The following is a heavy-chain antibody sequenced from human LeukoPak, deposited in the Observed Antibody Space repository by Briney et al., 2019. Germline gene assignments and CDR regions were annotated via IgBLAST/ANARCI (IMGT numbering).Heavy chain of an antibody. CDR2: ISGDGGST. J-gene: IGHJ3*02. CDR1: GFIVADYA. Sequence: PGGPLRLPCAASGFIVADYAMYLVRQAPGKGLYWVSLISGDGGSTYYADSVKGRFTISRDNSKNSLFLQMNSLRTEDTALYYCAKDILSEQWHDAFDIWGQGTMVTVSS. D-gene: IGHD6-19*01. CDR3: AKDILSEQWHDAFDI. V-gene: IGHV3-43*02.